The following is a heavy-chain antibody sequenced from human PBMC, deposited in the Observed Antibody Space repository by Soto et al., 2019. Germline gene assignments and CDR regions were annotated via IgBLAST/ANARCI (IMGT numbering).Heavy chain of an antibody. Sequence: EVQLGESGGGLVKPGESLRLSCAASDLSVSNACINWVRQAPGKGLEWVGRIKSKTDGGTIDYAAPVKGRFIISRDDSSNTVYLQMNSLKTEDTAVYYCITRGALGYWGQGTLVTVSA. D-gene: IGHD2-15*01. J-gene: IGHJ4*02. CDR2: IKSKTDGGTI. V-gene: IGHV3-15*07. CDR1: DLSVSNAC. CDR3: ITRGALGY.